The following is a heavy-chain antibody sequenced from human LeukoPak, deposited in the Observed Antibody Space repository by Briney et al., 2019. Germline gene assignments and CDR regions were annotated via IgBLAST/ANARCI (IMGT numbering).Heavy chain of an antibody. D-gene: IGHD3-3*01. V-gene: IGHV5-51*01. CDR1: GYSFTSYW. Sequence: GESLKISCKGSGYSFTSYWIGWVRQMPGKGLEWMGIIYPGDSDTRYSPSFQGQVTVSADKSISTAYLQWSSLKASDTAMYYCARRGRFWSGSSTHDPSYYYYMDVWGKGTTVTVSS. CDR2: IYPGDSDT. CDR3: ARRGRFWSGSSTHDPSYYYYMDV. J-gene: IGHJ6*03.